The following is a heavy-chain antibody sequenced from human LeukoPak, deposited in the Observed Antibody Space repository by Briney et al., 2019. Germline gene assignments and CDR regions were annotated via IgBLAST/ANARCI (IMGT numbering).Heavy chain of an antibody. V-gene: IGHV3-74*01. CDR3: ARDQGDSSGWFPIFDS. CDR2: INSVGGRT. D-gene: IGHD6-19*01. CDR1: GFTFSNYW. Sequence: GGSLRLSCADSGFTFSNYWMHWVRQAPGKGLVWVSRINSVGGRTDYADSVKGRFTISRDNAKNTLYLQMNSLRVDDTAVYYCARDQGDSSGWFPIFDSWGQGTLVTVSS. J-gene: IGHJ4*02.